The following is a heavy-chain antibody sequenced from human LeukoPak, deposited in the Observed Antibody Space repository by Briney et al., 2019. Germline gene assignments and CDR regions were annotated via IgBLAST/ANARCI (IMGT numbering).Heavy chain of an antibody. CDR3: ARGLGYYGSGSYGGV. CDR2: ISYDGSNK. J-gene: IGHJ3*01. CDR1: GFTFSSYA. Sequence: GRSLRLSCAASGFTFSSYAMHWVRQAPGKGLEWVAVISYDGSNKYYADSVKGRFTISRDNSKNTLYLQMNSLRAEDTAVYYCARGLGYYGSGSYGGVWGQGTMVTVSS. D-gene: IGHD3-10*01. V-gene: IGHV3-30-3*01.